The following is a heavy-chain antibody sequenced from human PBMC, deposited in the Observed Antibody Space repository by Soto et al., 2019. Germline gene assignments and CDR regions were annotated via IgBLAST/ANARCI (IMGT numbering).Heavy chain of an antibody. D-gene: IGHD6-13*01. V-gene: IGHV1-18*01. CDR3: AGAIAAADTTFDY. CDR2: ISAYNGNT. J-gene: IGHJ4*02. Sequence: ASVKVSCTASGYTFTSYGISCVRQAPGQGLEWMGWISAYNGNTNYAQKLQGRVTMTTDTSTSTAYMELRSLRSDDTAVYYCAGAIAAADTTFDYWGQGPLVTVSS. CDR1: GYTFTSYG.